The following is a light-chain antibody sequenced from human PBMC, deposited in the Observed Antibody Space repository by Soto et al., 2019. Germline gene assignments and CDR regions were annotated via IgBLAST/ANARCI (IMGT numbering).Light chain of an antibody. V-gene: IGKV3-20*01. CDR1: QSVSNNF. J-gene: IGKJ4*01. CDR2: GSS. Sequence: EIVLTQSPGTLSLSPGEGATLSCRASQSVSNNFVAWYQQRPGKAPRLLIYGSSGRASGIPDRFSGSGSGTDFTLTISRLEPEDFAVYYCQQYCCSLLSFGGGTKVEIK. CDR3: QQYCCSLLS.